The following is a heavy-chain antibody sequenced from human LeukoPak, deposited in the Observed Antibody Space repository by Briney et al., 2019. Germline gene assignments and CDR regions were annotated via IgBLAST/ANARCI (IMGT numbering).Heavy chain of an antibody. J-gene: IGHJ4*02. CDR1: GFTFSSYS. Sequence: GSLRLSCAASGFTFSSYSMNWVRQAPGKGLEWVSYISSSSSTIYYADSVKGRFTISRDNAKNSLYLQINSLRDEDTAVYYCAREYRTVTAHFDYWGQGTLVTVSS. CDR3: AREYRTVTAHFDY. CDR2: ISSSSSTI. V-gene: IGHV3-48*02. D-gene: IGHD2-21*02.